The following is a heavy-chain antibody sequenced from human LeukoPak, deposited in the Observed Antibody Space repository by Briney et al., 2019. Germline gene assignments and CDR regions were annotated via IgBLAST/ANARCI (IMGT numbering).Heavy chain of an antibody. D-gene: IGHD2-15*01. V-gene: IGHV1-18*01. CDR3: ASDLGGFP. CDR2: ISAFNSHT. J-gene: IGHJ5*02. Sequence: ASVKVSCKASGYTFTSYDISWVRQAPGQGLEWMGWISAFNSHTKYAQKLQGRVTMTTDTSTSSAYMELRSLRSDDTAVYYCASDLGGFPWGQGTLVTVSS. CDR1: GYTFTSYD.